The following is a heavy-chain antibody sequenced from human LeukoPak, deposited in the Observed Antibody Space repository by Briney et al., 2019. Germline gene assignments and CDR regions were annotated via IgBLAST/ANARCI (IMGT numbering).Heavy chain of an antibody. Sequence: GGSLRLSCAASGFTFSSYGMHWVRQAPGKGLEWVVFIRYDGSNKYYADSVKGRFTISRDNSKNTLYLQMNSLRAEDTAVYYCAKIGVVVAATFSYWGQGTLVTVSS. CDR2: IRYDGSNK. V-gene: IGHV3-30*02. D-gene: IGHD2-15*01. CDR3: AKIGVVVAATFSY. CDR1: GFTFSSYG. J-gene: IGHJ4*02.